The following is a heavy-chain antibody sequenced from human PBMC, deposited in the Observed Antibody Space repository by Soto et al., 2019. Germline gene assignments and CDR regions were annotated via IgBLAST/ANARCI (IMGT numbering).Heavy chain of an antibody. J-gene: IGHJ5*02. V-gene: IGHV1-69*08. CDR3: AREGEAVVVVAEVWFDP. CDR2: IIPIRGIA. D-gene: IGHD2-15*01. CDR1: GGTFSSYT. Sequence: QVQLVQSGAEVKKPGSSVKVSCKASGGTFSSYTISWVRQAPGQGLEWMGRIIPIRGIANYAQKFQGRVTITADKSTSTAYMELSSLRSEDTAVYYCAREGEAVVVVAEVWFDPWGQGTLVTVSS.